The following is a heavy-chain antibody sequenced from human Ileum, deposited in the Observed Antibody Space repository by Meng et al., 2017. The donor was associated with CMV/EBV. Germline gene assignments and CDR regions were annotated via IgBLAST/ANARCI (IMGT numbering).Heavy chain of an antibody. CDR2: INPNTGGT. CDR3: ARVGLWFGDY. Sequence: SCKASGYTFPGYYMHWVRQAPGQGLEWMGWINPNTGGTNYAQKFQGRITMTRDTSISTAYMELSGLRSDDTSVYYCARVGLWFGDYWGQGTLVTVSS. CDR1: GYTFPGYY. V-gene: IGHV1-2*02. D-gene: IGHD3-10*01. J-gene: IGHJ4*02.